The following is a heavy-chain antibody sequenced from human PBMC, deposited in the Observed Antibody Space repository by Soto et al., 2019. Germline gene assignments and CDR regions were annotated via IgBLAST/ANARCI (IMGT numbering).Heavy chain of an antibody. J-gene: IGHJ4*02. CDR2: STGYEGNT. CDR1: GYTFTNYG. Sequence: ASSNVSCKASGYTFTNYGITWLRQAPGQGREWTGWSTGYEGNTDDGEKCQERDTVGIDTVTSTAYLDIWSLTSDDAGVYFCARVGGVKGCYCVGGFDLWGGGSLVTV. D-gene: IGHD2-15*01. V-gene: IGHV1-18*01. CDR3: ARVGGVKGCYCVGGFDL.